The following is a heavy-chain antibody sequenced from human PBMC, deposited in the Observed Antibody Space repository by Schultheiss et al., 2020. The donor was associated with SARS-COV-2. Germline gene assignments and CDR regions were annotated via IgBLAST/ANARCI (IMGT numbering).Heavy chain of an antibody. CDR1: GGSISSYY. V-gene: IGHV4-34*01. D-gene: IGHD1-26*01. CDR3: ARGRLIVGATRRNYFDY. J-gene: IGHJ4*02. CDR2: IDHSGGT. Sequence: SETLSLTCTVSGGSISSYYWSWIRQHPGKGLEWIGEIDHSGGTNYNPSLKSRVTISVDTSKNQFSLKLSSVTAADTAVYYCARGRLIVGATRRNYFDYWGQGTLVTVSS.